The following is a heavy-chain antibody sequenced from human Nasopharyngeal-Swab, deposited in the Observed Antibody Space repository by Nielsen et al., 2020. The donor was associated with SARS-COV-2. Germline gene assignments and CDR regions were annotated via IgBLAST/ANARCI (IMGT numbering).Heavy chain of an antibody. Sequence: ASVKVSCKTSGYTFSNYPITWVRQAPGQGLESIGWISTFNGKTHCAQNLQDRVTLSTDTSTTTAYMEVRGLTSGDTAVYYCARTRTGYDSFAHWGQGTPIAVSS. D-gene: IGHD5-12*01. CDR3: ARTRTGYDSFAH. J-gene: IGHJ4*02. CDR2: ISTFNGKT. CDR1: GYTFSNYP. V-gene: IGHV1-18*01.